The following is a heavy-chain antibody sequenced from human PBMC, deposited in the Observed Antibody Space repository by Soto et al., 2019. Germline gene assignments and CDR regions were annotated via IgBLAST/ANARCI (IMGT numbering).Heavy chain of an antibody. D-gene: IGHD1-26*01. V-gene: IGHV4-59*01. Sequence: PSETLSLTCTVSGGSINNYYWSWIRQPPGKGLEWIGYIFYSGSTNYNPSLKSRVSISIDTSKNQFSLNLSSVTAADTAVYYCARAVGVCDFDYWGQGTLVTVSS. CDR3: ARAVGVCDFDY. J-gene: IGHJ4*02. CDR1: GGSINNYY. CDR2: IFYSGST.